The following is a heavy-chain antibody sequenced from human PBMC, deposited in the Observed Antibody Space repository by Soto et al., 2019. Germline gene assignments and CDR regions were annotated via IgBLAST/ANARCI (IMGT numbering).Heavy chain of an antibody. CDR2: INPNSGGT. J-gene: IGHJ6*02. D-gene: IGHD2-2*02. CDR1: GYTFTGYY. V-gene: IGHV1-2*04. Sequence: QVQLVQSGAEVKKPGASVKVSCKASGYTFTGYYMHWVRQAPGQGLEWMGWINPNSGGTNYAQKLQGWVTLTRDTTTSTAYMELSRLRSDDTAVYYCARGDIVVVPAAIHPYYYYGMDVWGQGTTVTVSS. CDR3: ARGDIVVVPAAIHPYYYYGMDV.